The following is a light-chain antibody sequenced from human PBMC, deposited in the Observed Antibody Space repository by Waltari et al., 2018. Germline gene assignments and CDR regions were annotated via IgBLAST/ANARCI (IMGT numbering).Light chain of an antibody. Sequence: QSVLTQPPSASGTPGQRVTISCSGSSSNIGDNYVYWYQHLPGTAPKLLIFITTQRTSGVSHRFSGSKSGITASLTISGLQAGDEGDYYGSSYTHSATYVFGGGTTLTVL. CDR2: ITT. J-gene: IGLJ1*01. CDR1: SSNIGDNY. V-gene: IGLV1-47*01. CDR3: SSYTHSATYV.